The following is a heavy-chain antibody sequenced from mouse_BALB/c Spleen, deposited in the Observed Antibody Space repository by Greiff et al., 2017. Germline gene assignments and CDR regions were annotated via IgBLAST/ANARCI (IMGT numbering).Heavy chain of an antibody. V-gene: IGHV1-80*01. CDR3: ARANRSYAMDY. CDR1: GYAFSSYW. D-gene: IGHD2-14*01. CDR2: IYPGDGDT. Sequence: VKVVESGAELVRPGSSVKISCKASGYAFSSYWMNWVKQRPGQGLAWIGQIYPGDGDTNYNGKFKGKATLTADKSSSTAYMQLSSLTSEDSAVYFSARANRSYAMDYWGQGTSVTVSA. J-gene: IGHJ4*01.